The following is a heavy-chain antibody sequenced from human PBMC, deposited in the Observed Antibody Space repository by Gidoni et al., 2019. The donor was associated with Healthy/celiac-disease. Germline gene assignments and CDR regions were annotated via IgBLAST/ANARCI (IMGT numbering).Heavy chain of an antibody. D-gene: IGHD4-4*01. CDR2: IRGSGGST. J-gene: IGHJ4*02. CDR3: AKDRYSNYVASYYYFDY. Sequence: EVQLLESVGGLVQPGGSLRLSCAAPGFTFSSYARSWVRQAPGKGLAWVSAIRGSGGSTYYADSVKGRFTISRDNSKNTLYLQMNSLRAEDTAVYYCAKDRYSNYVASYYYFDYWGQGTLVTVSS. V-gene: IGHV3-23*01. CDR1: GFTFSSYA.